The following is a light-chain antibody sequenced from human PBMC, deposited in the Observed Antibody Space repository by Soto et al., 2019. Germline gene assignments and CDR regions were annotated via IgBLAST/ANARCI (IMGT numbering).Light chain of an antibody. CDR3: CSYADSSRIYV. J-gene: IGLJ1*01. CDR1: SSDVGSYNL. CDR2: EGS. V-gene: IGLV2-23*01. Sequence: QSALTQPASVSGSPGQSITISCTGTSSDVGSYNLVSWYQQHPGKAPKLMIYEGSKRPSGISNRFSGSKSGNTASLTISXXXXXXXXXYYXCSYADSSRIYVXG.